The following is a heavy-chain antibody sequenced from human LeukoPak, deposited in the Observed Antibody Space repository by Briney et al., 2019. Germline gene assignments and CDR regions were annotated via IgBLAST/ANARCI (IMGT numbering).Heavy chain of an antibody. CDR3: MTAAGYNFGQY. J-gene: IGHJ4*02. Sequence: GGSLRLSCAASGLTVNNNYMNWVRQAPGKGLEWVSALYIGGNTYYADFVRGRFTISRDNSKNTLYLQMNSLRAEDTAIYYCMTAAGYNFGQYWGQGTLVTVSS. CDR2: LYIGGNT. D-gene: IGHD5-18*01. CDR1: GLTVNNNY. V-gene: IGHV3-53*01.